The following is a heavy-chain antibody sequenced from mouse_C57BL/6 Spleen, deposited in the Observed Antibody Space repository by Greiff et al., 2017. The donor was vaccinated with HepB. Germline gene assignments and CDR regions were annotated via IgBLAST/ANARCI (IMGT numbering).Heavy chain of an antibody. CDR1: GYSITSGYY. CDR3: ARGDSNFDY. Sequence: EKLQESGPGLVKPSQSLSLTCSVTGYSITSGYYWNWIRQFPGNKLEWMGYISYDGSNNYNPSLKNRISITRDTSKNQFFLKLNSVTTEDTATYYCARGDSNFDYWGQGTTLTVSS. J-gene: IGHJ2*01. CDR2: ISYDGSN. V-gene: IGHV3-6*01. D-gene: IGHD2-5*01.